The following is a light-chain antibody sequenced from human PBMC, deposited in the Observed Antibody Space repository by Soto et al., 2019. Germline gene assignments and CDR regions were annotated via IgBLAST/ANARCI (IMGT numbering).Light chain of an antibody. V-gene: IGKV1-6*01. J-gene: IGKJ1*01. CDR1: RDVGSD. Sequence: TQMTQSPLSLSASVGEKIIITCRASRDVGSDVSWYQQKPGQAPKLVFYAASNLYTGVPSRFSGRRSGTEFTLTISSLQPEDFASYYCLQDYGDSGTFGQGTKVEIE. CDR3: LQDYGDSGT. CDR2: AAS.